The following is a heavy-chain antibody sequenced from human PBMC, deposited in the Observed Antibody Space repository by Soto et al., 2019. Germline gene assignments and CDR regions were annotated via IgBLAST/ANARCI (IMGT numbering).Heavy chain of an antibody. CDR2: ISSGSSII. Sequence: PGGSLRLSCAASGFTFSSYSMNWVRQAPGKGLEWVSYISSGSSIIYYADSVKGRCTISRDNAKNSLYLQMNSLRDEDTAVYYCVRDVNWGFDCWGQGTPVTVSS. D-gene: IGHD3-16*01. CDR1: GFTFSSYS. CDR3: VRDVNWGFDC. V-gene: IGHV3-48*02. J-gene: IGHJ4*02.